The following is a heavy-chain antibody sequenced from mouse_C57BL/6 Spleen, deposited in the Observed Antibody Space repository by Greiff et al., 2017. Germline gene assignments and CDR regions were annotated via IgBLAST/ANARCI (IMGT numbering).Heavy chain of an antibody. CDR2: IDPNSGGT. V-gene: IGHV1-72*01. J-gene: IGHJ3*01. Sequence: QVQLQQPGAELVKPGASVTLSCKASGYTFTSYWMHWVKQRPGRGLEWIGRIDPNSGGTKYNEKFKSKATLTVDKPSSTAYMQLSSLTSEDSAVYYCARGEVNYEYDSAWLAYWGQGTLVTVSA. CDR1: GYTFTSYW. D-gene: IGHD2-4*01. CDR3: ARGEVNYEYDSAWLAY.